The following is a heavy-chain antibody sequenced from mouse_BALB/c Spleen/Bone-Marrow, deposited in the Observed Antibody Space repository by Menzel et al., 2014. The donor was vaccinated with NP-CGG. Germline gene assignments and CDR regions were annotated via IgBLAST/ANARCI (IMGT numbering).Heavy chain of an antibody. CDR1: GYAFTNYF. CDR2: INPGSGGA. CDR3: IRELVRGFGY. J-gene: IGHJ3*01. Sequence: QVQLQQSGAELVRPGTPVKVSCKASGYAFTNYFMEWVKQRSGQRLEWIGVINPGSGGANYNEKFKGKAILTADKSSSTAYMQLSSLTSDDPAVYFCIRELVRGFGYWGQGTLVTVSA. V-gene: IGHV1-54*01. D-gene: IGHD2-14*01.